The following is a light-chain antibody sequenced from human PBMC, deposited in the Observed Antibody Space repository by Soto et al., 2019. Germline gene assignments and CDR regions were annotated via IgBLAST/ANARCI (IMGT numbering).Light chain of an antibody. CDR2: SSY. V-gene: IGLV1-47*02. J-gene: IGLJ2*01. CDR1: NFNIGSYY. CDR3: AAWDDSLRSVL. Sequence: QSVLTQPPSASGTPGQSVTISCSGGNFNIGSYYVYWYQQIPGSAPRLLIYSSYQRPSGVPDRFSGSKSGTSASLSISGLRSEDEADYYCAAWDDSLRSVLFGGGTQLTVL.